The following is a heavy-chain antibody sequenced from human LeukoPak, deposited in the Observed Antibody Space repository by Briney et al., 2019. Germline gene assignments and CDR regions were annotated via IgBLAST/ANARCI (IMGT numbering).Heavy chain of an antibody. V-gene: IGHV3-48*03. CDR1: GFTFSNYE. Sequence: GGSLRLSCAASGFTFSNYEMNWVRQAPGKGLEWVSYISSGGRAIYYADSVKGRFTISRDNAENSLYLQMNSLRAEDTAVYYCAREYGSGSSRRRFDPWGQGTLVTVSS. J-gene: IGHJ5*02. D-gene: IGHD3-10*01. CDR3: AREYGSGSSRRRFDP. CDR2: ISSGGRAI.